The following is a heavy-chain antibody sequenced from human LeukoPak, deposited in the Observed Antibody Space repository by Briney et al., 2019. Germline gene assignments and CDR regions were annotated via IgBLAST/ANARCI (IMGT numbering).Heavy chain of an antibody. CDR3: ARDLMTTVTTAYSYYGMDV. D-gene: IGHD4-17*01. CDR1: GGSISSYY. CDR2: IYYSGTT. V-gene: IGHV4-59*01. Sequence: SETLSLTCTVSGGSISSYYWSWIRQPPGKGLEWIGYIYYSGTTNYNPSLKSRVTISVDTSKNQFSLKLNSVTAADTAVYYCARDLMTTVTTAYSYYGMDVWGQGTTVTVSS. J-gene: IGHJ6*02.